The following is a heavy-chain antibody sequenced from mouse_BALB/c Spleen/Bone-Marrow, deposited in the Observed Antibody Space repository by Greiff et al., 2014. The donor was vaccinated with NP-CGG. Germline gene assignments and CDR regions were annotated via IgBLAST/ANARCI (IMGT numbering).Heavy chain of an antibody. CDR1: GYTFTGFW. D-gene: IGHD1-1*02. V-gene: IGHV1-7*01. J-gene: IGHJ4*01. Sequence: VQLQQSGAELAEPGAAVKMSCKASGYTFTGFWLHWVKQRPGQGLEWIGYINPPTDYTEYNQKFRDKATLTADKSSSTAYMQLSSLTSEDSAVYYCTIWPYYVMNNSAQGTSVTVSS. CDR2: INPPTDYT. CDR3: TIWPYYVMNN.